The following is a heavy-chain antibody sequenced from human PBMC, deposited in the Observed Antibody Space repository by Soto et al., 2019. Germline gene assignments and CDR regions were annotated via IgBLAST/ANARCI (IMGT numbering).Heavy chain of an antibody. CDR1: GGSFSGYY. Sequence: QVQLQQWGAGLLKPSETLSLTCAVYGGSFSGYYWSWIRQPPGKGLEWIGEVNHSGSTNYNPSLKSRVTISVDTSKNQFSPKLSSVTAADTAVYYCARGWSGLVIIRFDPWGQGTLVTVSS. CDR2: VNHSGST. J-gene: IGHJ5*02. CDR3: ARGWSGLVIIRFDP. V-gene: IGHV4-34*01. D-gene: IGHD3-9*01.